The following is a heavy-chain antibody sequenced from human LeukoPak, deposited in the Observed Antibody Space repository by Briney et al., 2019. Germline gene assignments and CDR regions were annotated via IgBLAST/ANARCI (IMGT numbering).Heavy chain of an antibody. D-gene: IGHD6-19*01. CDR2: ITADGSST. V-gene: IGHV3-74*01. CDR3: ARPISSGPIDY. CDR1: GFTFNTYW. Sequence: QPGGSLRLSCAASGFTFNTYWMHWVRQAPGKGLLWVSRITADGSSTRYADSVKGRFTISRDNAKNTLYLQMNSLRAEDTAVYYCARPISSGPIDYWGQGTLVTVSS. J-gene: IGHJ4*02.